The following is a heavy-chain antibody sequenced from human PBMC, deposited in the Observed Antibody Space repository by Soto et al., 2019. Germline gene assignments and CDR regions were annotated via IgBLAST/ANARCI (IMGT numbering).Heavy chain of an antibody. V-gene: IGHV1-69*13. J-gene: IGHJ6*02. CDR2: IIPIFGTA. CDR3: GWGNIVATIGPGYYYGMDV. CDR1: GGTFSSYA. Sequence: ASVKVSCKASGGTFSSYAISWVRQAPGQRLEWMGGIIPIFGTANYAQKFQGRVTITADESTSTAYMELSSLRSEDTAVYYCGWGNIVATIGPGYYYGMDVWGQGTTVTVSS. D-gene: IGHD5-12*01.